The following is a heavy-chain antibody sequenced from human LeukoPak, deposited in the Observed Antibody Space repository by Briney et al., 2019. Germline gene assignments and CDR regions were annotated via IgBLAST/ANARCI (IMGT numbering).Heavy chain of an antibody. D-gene: IGHD6-19*01. Sequence: PSETLSLTCTVSGGSVSSGSYYWSWIRQPPGKGLEWIGYIYYSGSTNYNPSLKSRVTILVDTSKNQFSLKLSSVTAADTAVYYCAREAVAGDNWFDPWGQGTLVTVSS. CDR1: GGSVSSGSYY. CDR3: AREAVAGDNWFDP. V-gene: IGHV4-61*01. J-gene: IGHJ5*02. CDR2: IYYSGST.